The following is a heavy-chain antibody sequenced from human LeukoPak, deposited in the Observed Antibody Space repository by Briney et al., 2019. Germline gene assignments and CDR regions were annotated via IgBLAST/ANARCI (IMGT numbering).Heavy chain of an antibody. V-gene: IGHV4-34*01. J-gene: IGHJ6*03. CDR2: INHSGST. CDR1: GGSFSGYY. D-gene: IGHD5-18*01. CDR3: ARDTDPLWFREYYYMDV. Sequence: SETLSLTCAVYGGSFSGYYCSWIRQPPGKGLEWIGEINHSGSTNYNPSLKSRVTISVDTSKNQFSLKLSSVTAADTAVYYCARDTDPLWFREYYYMDVWGKGTTVTVSS.